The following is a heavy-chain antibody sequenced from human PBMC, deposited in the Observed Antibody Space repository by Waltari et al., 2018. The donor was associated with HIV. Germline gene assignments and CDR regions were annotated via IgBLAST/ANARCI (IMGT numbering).Heavy chain of an antibody. CDR2: INLNRGNR. J-gene: IGHJ4*02. V-gene: IGHV1-8*01. CDR1: GYTFPRYD. Sequence: QVSLVQSGAEVKKPGASVKVSCKASGYTFPRYDINWVRQATGQGLEWMGWINLNRGNRGYAQKFQGRVTLTKDSTITTAFMELGDLISDDTAIYYCVRVAGSIDYWGQGTLVTVSS. CDR3: VRVAGSIDY.